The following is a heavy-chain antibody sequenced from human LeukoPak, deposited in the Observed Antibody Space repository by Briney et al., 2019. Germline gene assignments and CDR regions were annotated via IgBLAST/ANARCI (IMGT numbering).Heavy chain of an antibody. V-gene: IGHV3-13*01. J-gene: IGHJ4*02. CDR1: GFTFSSYD. CDR3: ARGYYGDYVVDY. D-gene: IGHD4-17*01. CDR2: IGTAGDT. Sequence: PGGSLRLSCAASGFTFSSYDMHWVRQATGKGLEWVSAIGTAGDTYYPGSVKGRFTISRENAKNSLYLQMNSLRDEDTAVYYCARGYYGDYVVDYWGQGTLVTVSS.